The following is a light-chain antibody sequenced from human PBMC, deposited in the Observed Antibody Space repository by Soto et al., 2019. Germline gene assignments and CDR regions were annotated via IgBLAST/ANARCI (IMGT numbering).Light chain of an antibody. CDR2: PNSDGSH. CDR1: SGHSSYA. J-gene: IGLJ2*01. Sequence: QPVLTQSPSASASLGASVKLTCTLSSGHSSYAIAWHQQQPEKGPRYLMKPNSDGSHSKGDVIPDRFSSSSAGAERYLTIPSRQYEDEADYYWQSWGAGVVLFGGGTKLTVL. CDR3: QSWGAGVVL. V-gene: IGLV4-69*01.